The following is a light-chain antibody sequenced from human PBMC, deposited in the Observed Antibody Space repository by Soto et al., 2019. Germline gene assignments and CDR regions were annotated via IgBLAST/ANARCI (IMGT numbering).Light chain of an antibody. V-gene: IGKV4-1*01. CDR2: WAS. Sequence: DIVMTQSPDSLAVSLGDRATINCKSSQSVLYSSNYENYLAWYQQKPGQPPKLLIYWASTRESGVPDRFSGSGSATDFTLTIGSLQSEDVAVYYHQQSHSTPITVGKETRLEIK. CDR1: QSVLYSSNYENY. CDR3: QQSHSTPIT. J-gene: IGKJ5*01.